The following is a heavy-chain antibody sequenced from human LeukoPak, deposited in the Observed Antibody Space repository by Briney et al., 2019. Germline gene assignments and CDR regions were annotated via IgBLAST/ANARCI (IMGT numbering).Heavy chain of an antibody. CDR2: ISWNSGSI. Sequence: GRSLRLSCAASGFTFDDYAMHWVRRAPGKGLEWVSGISWNSGSIGYADSVKGRFTISRDNAKNSLYLQMNSLRAEDTALYYCAKGRLVPDSSGYYPIFDYWGQGTLVTVSS. D-gene: IGHD3-22*01. CDR3: AKGRLVPDSSGYYPIFDY. J-gene: IGHJ4*02. CDR1: GFTFDDYA. V-gene: IGHV3-9*01.